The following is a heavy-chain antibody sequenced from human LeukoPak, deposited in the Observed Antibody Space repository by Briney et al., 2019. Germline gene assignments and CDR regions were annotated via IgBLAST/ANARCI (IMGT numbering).Heavy chain of an antibody. CDR1: GFTFSSYG. J-gene: IGHJ4*02. V-gene: IGHV3-33*01. D-gene: IGHD6-13*01. CDR2: IWYDGSNK. CDR3: ARGGGGSSWFPWYFDY. Sequence: GGSLRLSCAASGFTFSSYGMHWVRQAPGKGLEWVAVIWYDGSNKYYAGSVKGRFTISRDNSKNTLYLQMNSLGAEDTAVYYCARGGGGSSWFPWYFDYWGQGTLVTVSS.